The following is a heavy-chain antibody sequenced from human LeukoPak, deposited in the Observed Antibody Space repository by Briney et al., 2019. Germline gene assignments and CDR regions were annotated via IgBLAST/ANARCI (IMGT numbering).Heavy chain of an antibody. Sequence: GGSLRLSCAASGFTVSRNYMSWVRQAPGKGLEWVSIFYSGGSTYYADSVKGRFTISRDNAKNSLYLQMNSLRAEDTAVYYCARDGSGSHFDYWGQGTLVTVSS. D-gene: IGHD3-10*01. CDR2: FYSGGST. V-gene: IGHV3-53*01. J-gene: IGHJ4*02. CDR3: ARDGSGSHFDY. CDR1: GFTVSRNY.